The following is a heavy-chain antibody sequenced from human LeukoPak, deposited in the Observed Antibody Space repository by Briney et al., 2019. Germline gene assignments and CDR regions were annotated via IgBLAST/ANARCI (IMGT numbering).Heavy chain of an antibody. V-gene: IGHV4-4*07. J-gene: IGHJ5*02. D-gene: IGHD4-17*01. CDR3: ARVAAYGDYVGGDWIDP. CDR1: GGSISSYY. Sequence: KASETLSLTCTVSGGSISSYYWSWIRQPAGKGLEWIGRIYISGSGSTNYNPSLKSRVTMSVDTSKNQFSLKLISVTAADPAVYYWARVAAYGDYVGGDWIDPWGQGTLVTVS. CDR2: IYISGSGST.